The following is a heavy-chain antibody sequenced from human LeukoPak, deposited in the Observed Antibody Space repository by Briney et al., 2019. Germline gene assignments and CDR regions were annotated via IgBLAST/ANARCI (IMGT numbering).Heavy chain of an antibody. CDR2: INHSGST. CDR1: GGSFSGYY. V-gene: IGHV4-34*01. CDR3: ARVPKWELIDY. D-gene: IGHD1-26*01. J-gene: IGHJ4*02. Sequence: TSETLSLTCTVSGGSFSGYYWSWIRQPPGKGLEWIGEINHSGSTNYNPSLKSRVTISVDTSKNQFSLKLSSVTAADTAVYYCARVPKWELIDYWGQGTLVTVSS.